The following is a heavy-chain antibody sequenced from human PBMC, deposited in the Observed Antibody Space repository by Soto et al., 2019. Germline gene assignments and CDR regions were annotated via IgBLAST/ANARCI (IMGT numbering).Heavy chain of an antibody. CDR1: GYTFTSYA. V-gene: IGHV1-8*02. Sequence: ASVKVSCKASGYTFTSYAMHWVRQATGQGPEWMGWMYPNNGQTAYARTFQGRVTMTWNSSTSTAYMELSSLTSEDTAVYYCATMIRGLIHWLDPWGQGTLVTVSS. CDR2: MYPNNGQT. J-gene: IGHJ5*02. D-gene: IGHD3-16*01. CDR3: ATMIRGLIHWLDP.